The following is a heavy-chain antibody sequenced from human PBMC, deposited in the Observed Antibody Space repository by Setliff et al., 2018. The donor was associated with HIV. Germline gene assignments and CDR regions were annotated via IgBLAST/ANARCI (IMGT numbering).Heavy chain of an antibody. J-gene: IGHJ4*02. D-gene: IGHD4-17*01. CDR1: GDSISIYY. V-gene: IGHV4-4*07. CDR3: ARAAAGNTGPFDL. Sequence: SETLSLTCTVSGDSISIYYWSWIQQPAGKGLEWIGRIYTSGSTNYSPSLKSRVTMSVDTSKNQFSLKLTSVTASDTAVYYCARAAAGNTGPFDLWGQGSPVTVSS. CDR2: IYTSGST.